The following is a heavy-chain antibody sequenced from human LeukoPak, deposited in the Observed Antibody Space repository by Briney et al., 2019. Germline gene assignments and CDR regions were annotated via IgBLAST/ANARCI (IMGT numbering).Heavy chain of an antibody. CDR2: INPSGGST. CDR3: ARGKYSSGWYESTGPGTGGAFDP. D-gene: IGHD6-19*01. J-gene: IGHJ5*02. V-gene: IGHV1-46*01. CDR1: GYTFTSYY. Sequence: PVASVTVSCKAPGYTFTSYYMHWVRQAPGQGLEWMGIINPSGGSTSYAQKFQGRVTMTRDTSTSTVYMELSSLRSEDTAVYYCARGKYSSGWYESTGPGTGGAFDPWGQGTLVTVSS.